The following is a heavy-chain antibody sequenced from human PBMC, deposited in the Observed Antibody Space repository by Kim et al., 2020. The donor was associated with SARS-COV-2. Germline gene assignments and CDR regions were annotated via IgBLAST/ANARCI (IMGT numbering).Heavy chain of an antibody. CDR3: ARPVEYYDSSGLDAFDI. Sequence: GESLKISCKGSGYSFTSYWIGWVRQMPGKGLEWMGIIYPGDSDTRYSPSFQGQVTISADKSISTAYLQWSSLKASDTAMYYCARPVEYYDSSGLDAFDIWGQGTMVTVSS. D-gene: IGHD3-22*01. CDR2: IYPGDSDT. CDR1: GYSFTSYW. J-gene: IGHJ3*02. V-gene: IGHV5-51*01.